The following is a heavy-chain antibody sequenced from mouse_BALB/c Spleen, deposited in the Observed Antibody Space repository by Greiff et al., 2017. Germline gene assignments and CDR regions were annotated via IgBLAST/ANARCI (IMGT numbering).Heavy chain of an antibody. CDR3: TRTTVVAPVY. V-gene: IGHV1-69*02. J-gene: IGHJ2*01. Sequence: QVQLQQPGAELVRPGASVKLSCKASGYTFTSYWINWVKQRPGQGLEWIGNIYPSDSYTNYNQKFKDKATLTVDKSSSTAYMQLSSPTSEDSAVYYCTRTTVVAPVYWGQGTTLTVSS. D-gene: IGHD1-1*01. CDR1: GYTFTSYW. CDR2: IYPSDSYT.